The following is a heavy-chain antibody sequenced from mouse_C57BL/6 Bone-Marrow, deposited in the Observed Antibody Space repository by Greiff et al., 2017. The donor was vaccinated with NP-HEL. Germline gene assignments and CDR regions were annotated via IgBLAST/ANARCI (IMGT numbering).Heavy chain of an antibody. D-gene: IGHD2-4*01. CDR1: GYTFTSYW. CDR3: AREGGYYDYPCYYAMDY. CDR2: IHPNSGST. V-gene: IGHV1-64*01. J-gene: IGHJ4*01. Sequence: VQLQQPGAELVKPGASVKLSCKASGYTFTSYWMHWVKQRPGQGLEWIGMIHPNSGSTNYNEKFKSKATLTVDKSSSTAYMQLSSLTSEDSAVYYCAREGGYYDYPCYYAMDYWGQGTSVTVSS.